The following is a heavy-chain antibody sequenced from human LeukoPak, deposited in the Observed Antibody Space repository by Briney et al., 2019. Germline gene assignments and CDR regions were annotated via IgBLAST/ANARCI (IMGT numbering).Heavy chain of an antibody. CDR1: GGSISSSSYY. CDR3: ARAPVKIRAFDI. J-gene: IGHJ3*02. Sequence: PSETLSLTCTVSGGSISSSSYYWGWIRQPPGKGLEWIGSNYYSGSTYYNPSLKSRVTISVDTSKNQFSLKLSSVTAADTAVYYCARAPVKIRAFDIWGQGTMVTVSS. CDR2: NYYSGST. V-gene: IGHV4-39*01.